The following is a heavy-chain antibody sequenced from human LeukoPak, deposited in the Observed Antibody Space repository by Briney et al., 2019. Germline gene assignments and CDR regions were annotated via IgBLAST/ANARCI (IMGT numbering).Heavy chain of an antibody. CDR1: GYSFTNHW. CDR2: IYPGDSDT. D-gene: IGHD2-2*01. J-gene: IGHJ6*03. CDR3: ARLVVTEYYYMDV. Sequence: GESLKISRKGSGYSFTNHWIGWVRQMPGKGLEGRGIIYPGDSDTRYSPSFQGQVTISADKSISTAYLQWSSLKASDTAMYYCARLVVTEYYYMDVWGKGTTVTVSS. V-gene: IGHV5-51*01.